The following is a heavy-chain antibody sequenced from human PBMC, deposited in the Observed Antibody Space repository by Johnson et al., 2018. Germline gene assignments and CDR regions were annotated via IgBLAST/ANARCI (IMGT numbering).Heavy chain of an antibody. CDR2: IYYSGNT. V-gene: IGHV4-59*01. CDR1: GGSISSYY. D-gene: IGHD3-22*01. J-gene: IGHJ3*02. Sequence: QVQLQESGPGLVKPSETLSLTCTVSGGSISSYYWSWIRQPPGKGLEWIGYIYYSGNTNYNPSLKSRVTISVDTSKTQISLKLNSVTAADTAVYYCAGGRPRTCYFDSIGYHDAFDIWGQGTMVTVSS. CDR3: AGGRPRTCYFDSIGYHDAFDI.